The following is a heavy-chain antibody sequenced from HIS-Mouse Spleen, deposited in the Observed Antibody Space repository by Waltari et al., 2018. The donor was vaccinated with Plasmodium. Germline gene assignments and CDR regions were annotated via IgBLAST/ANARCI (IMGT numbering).Heavy chain of an antibody. D-gene: IGHD2-2*01. V-gene: IGHV4-39*07. CDR2: IYYSGGT. Sequence: QLQLQESGPGLVKPSETLSLTCTVSGGSISSSSYYWGWIRQPPGKGLEWIGSIYYSGGTYYNPSIKSRVTIAVDTSKNQFSLKRSSVTAAETAVYYCARARYCSSTSCYAFDIWGQGTMVSVSS. CDR1: GGSISSSSYY. CDR3: ARARYCSSTSCYAFDI. J-gene: IGHJ3*02.